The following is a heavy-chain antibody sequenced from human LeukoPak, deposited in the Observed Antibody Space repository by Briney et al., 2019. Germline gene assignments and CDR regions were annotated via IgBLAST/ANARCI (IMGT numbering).Heavy chain of an antibody. J-gene: IGHJ5*02. V-gene: IGHV1-2*02. CDR2: INPNSGGT. Sequence: ASVKVSCKASGYTFTGYYMHWVRQAPGQGLEWMGWINPNSGGTNYAQKFQGRVTMTRDTSISTAYMELSRLRSDDTAVYYCARWALGYCTNGVCPTRVYNWFDPWGQGTLVTVSS. D-gene: IGHD2-8*01. CDR1: GYTFTGYY. CDR3: ARWALGYCTNGVCPTRVYNWFDP.